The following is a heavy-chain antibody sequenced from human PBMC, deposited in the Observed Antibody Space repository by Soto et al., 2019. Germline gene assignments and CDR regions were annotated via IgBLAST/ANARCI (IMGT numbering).Heavy chain of an antibody. CDR3: ARDSRGYYFDY. CDR1: GASISTDGHY. D-gene: IGHD3-10*01. Sequence: SETLSLTCTVSGASISTDGHYWSWIRQHPGKDLEWIGYIHYSGSTYYNPSLKSRVVISVDTSQSQYFLSLYSVTAADTALYYCARDSRGYYFDYWGQGALVTVS. J-gene: IGHJ4*02. V-gene: IGHV4-31*03. CDR2: IHYSGST.